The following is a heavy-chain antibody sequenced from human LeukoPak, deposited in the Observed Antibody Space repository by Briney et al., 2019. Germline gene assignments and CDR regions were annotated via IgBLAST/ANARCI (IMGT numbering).Heavy chain of an antibody. V-gene: IGHV1-2*02. CDR2: INPNSGGT. D-gene: IGHD6-25*01. Sequence: EASVKVSSTASGYTFTGYYMHWVRQAPGQGVEWMGWINPNSGGTNYAQKFQGRVTMTRDTSISTAYMELSRLRSDDTAVYYCARLINSSDKDYWGQGTLVTVSS. CDR3: ARLINSSDKDY. J-gene: IGHJ4*02. CDR1: GYTFTGYY.